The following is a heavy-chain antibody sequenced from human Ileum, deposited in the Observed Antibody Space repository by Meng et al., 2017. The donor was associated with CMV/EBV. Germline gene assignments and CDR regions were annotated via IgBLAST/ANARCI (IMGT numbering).Heavy chain of an antibody. CDR1: GFTFRSYA. D-gene: IGHD1-26*01. J-gene: IGHJ3*01. V-gene: IGHV3-23*01. CDR3: AKSSGSYPANAFDL. CDR2: MTGTSEYT. Sequence: GESLKISCAASGFTFRSYAMSWVRQAPGKGLEWVSGMTGTSEYTYYEDSVKGRFTISRDNSKNTLYLQMNSLRAEDTAIYYCAKSSGSYPANAFDLWGQGTVVTVSS.